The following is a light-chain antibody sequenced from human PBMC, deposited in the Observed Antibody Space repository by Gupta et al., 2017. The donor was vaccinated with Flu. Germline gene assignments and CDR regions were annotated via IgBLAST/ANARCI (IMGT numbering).Light chain of an antibody. Sequence: TGRITCGGNNIGSKSVPWYQQKPGQAPVLVVYDDSDRPSGIPERFSGSNSGNTATLTISRVEAGDEADYYCQVWDSSSDHPKVVFGGGTKLTVL. J-gene: IGLJ2*01. CDR1: NIGSKS. CDR2: DDS. V-gene: IGLV3-21*02. CDR3: QVWDSSSDHPKVV.